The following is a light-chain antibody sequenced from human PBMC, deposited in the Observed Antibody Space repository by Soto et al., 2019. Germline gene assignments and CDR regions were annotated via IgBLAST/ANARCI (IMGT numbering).Light chain of an antibody. Sequence: DTQITQSPSSLSESILERLTISCQSSLDIRTHLNWYQQKPGKAPKLLIYDASNLETGVPSTFSGTGYGTDFTFTISSLQPEHIGIYYCQQYDNFPLTFGQGTQLETK. CDR3: QQYDNFPLT. J-gene: IGKJ5*01. V-gene: IGKV1-33*01. CDR1: LDIRTH. CDR2: DAS.